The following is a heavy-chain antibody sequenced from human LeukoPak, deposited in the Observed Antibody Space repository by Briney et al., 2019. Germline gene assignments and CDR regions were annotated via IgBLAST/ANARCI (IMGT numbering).Heavy chain of an antibody. CDR3: ARETKRHNGVCHT. V-gene: IGHV1-69*05. Sequence: SVKVSCKASGGTFSSYAISWVRQAPGQGLEWMGRIIPIFGTANYAQKFQGRVTITTDESTSTAYMELSSLRSEDTVVYYCARETKRHNGVCHTWGQGTLVTVSS. CDR2: IIPIFGTA. CDR1: GGTFSSYA. D-gene: IGHD2-8*01. J-gene: IGHJ5*02.